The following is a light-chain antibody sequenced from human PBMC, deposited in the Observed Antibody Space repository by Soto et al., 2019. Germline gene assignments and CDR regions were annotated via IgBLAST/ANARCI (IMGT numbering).Light chain of an antibody. CDR3: QQYCNSPRT. CDR2: GAS. V-gene: IGKV3-20*01. J-gene: IGKJ1*01. Sequence: EIVLMQSPGTLSLSPGERATLSCRASQSVSSNFLAWYQQKPGQAPRLLIYGASNRATDIPDRFSGSGSGTDFTLTISRLEPEDFAVYFCQQYCNSPRTFGQGTKVEIK. CDR1: QSVSSNF.